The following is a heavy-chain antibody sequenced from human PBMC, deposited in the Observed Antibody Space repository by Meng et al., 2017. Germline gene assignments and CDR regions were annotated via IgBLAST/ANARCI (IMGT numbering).Heavy chain of an antibody. D-gene: IGHD5-18*01. CDR2: IIPIFGTA. CDR1: GGTFSSYA. J-gene: IGHJ4*02. CDR3: ARGTGTAMAKFFDY. V-gene: IGHV1-69*01. Sequence: QVQRGESGGEVKKPGSSVKVSCKASGGTFSSYAIRWVRQAPGQGLEWMGGIIPIFGTANYAQKFQGRVTITADESTSTAYMELSSLRSEDTAVYYCARGTGTAMAKFFDYWGQGTLVTVSS.